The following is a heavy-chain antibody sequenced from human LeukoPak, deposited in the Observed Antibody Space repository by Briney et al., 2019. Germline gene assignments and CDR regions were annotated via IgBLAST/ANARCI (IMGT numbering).Heavy chain of an antibody. Sequence: GGSLRLSCATSGFSFPDHTINWVRQAPGKGLEWVGYITSKPQGGTTKYAASVADRITISRDDSKSIAYSELNSLQTEDSGVYYCTRGRCAACLIDYWGQGTLVTVSS. CDR3: TRGRCAACLIDY. V-gene: IGHV3-49*04. D-gene: IGHD2-15*01. CDR1: GFSFPDHT. CDR2: ITSKPQGGTT. J-gene: IGHJ4*02.